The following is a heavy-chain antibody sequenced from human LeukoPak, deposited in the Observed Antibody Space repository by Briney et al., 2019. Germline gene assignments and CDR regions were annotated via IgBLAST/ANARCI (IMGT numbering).Heavy chain of an antibody. Sequence: SETLSLTCTVSGGSISIYYWSWIRQRPGKAVEWLGYISYSGTTNYNPSLKSRVTISRDTSKNQFSLRLSSVTAADTALYYCARDWESLSGSYYVFDVWGQGTMVTVSS. CDR2: ISYSGTT. J-gene: IGHJ3*01. CDR3: ARDWESLSGSYYVFDV. D-gene: IGHD1-26*01. CDR1: GGSISIYY. V-gene: IGHV4-59*01.